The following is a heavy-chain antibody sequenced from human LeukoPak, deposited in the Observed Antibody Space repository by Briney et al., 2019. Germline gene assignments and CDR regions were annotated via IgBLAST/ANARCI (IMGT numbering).Heavy chain of an antibody. V-gene: IGHV1-46*01. J-gene: IGHJ5*02. CDR2: INPSGGST. CDR1: GYTFTSYY. CDR3: ARDQEVGYFWFDP. D-gene: IGHD1-26*01. Sequence: SVKVSCKASGYTFTSYYMHWVRQAPGQGLEWMGIINPSGGSTSYAQKFQGRVTMTRDMSTSTVYMELSSLRSEDTAVYYCARDQEVGYFWFDPWGQGTLVTVSS.